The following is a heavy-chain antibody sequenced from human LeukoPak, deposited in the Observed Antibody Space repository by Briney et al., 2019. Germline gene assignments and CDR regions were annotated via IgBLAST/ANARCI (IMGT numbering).Heavy chain of an antibody. D-gene: IGHD3-10*01. Sequence: GGSLRLSRAASGFTFSSYSMNWVRQAPGKGLEWVSYISSSSSTIYYADSVKGRFTISRDNAKNSLYLQMNSLRAEDTAVYYCAREAGWVRGVIDYWGQGTLVTVSS. CDR3: AREAGWVRGVIDY. CDR1: GFTFSSYS. V-gene: IGHV3-48*01. CDR2: ISSSSSTI. J-gene: IGHJ4*02.